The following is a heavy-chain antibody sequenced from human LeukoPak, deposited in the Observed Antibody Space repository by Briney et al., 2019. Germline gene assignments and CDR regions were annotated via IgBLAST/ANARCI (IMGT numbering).Heavy chain of an antibody. CDR3: ARGIITGNNPTRYYMDV. Sequence: SVKVSCKASGCTFSSYAISWVRQAPGQGLEWMGGIIPMFGTANNARKFQGRVTITTDESTTTVYMELSSLRSEDTAVYYCARGIITGNNPTRYYMDVWGTGTTVTVSS. CDR2: IIPMFGTA. CDR1: GCTFSSYA. D-gene: IGHD1-1*01. V-gene: IGHV1-69*05. J-gene: IGHJ6*03.